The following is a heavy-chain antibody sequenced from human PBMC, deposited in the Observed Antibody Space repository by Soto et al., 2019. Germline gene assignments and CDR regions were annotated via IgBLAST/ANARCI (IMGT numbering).Heavy chain of an antibody. D-gene: IGHD6-6*01. Sequence: SQTLSLTYVISGDSVSSNSAAWNWIRQSPSRGLEWLGRTYYRSKWYNDYAVSVKSRITINPDTSKNQFSLQLNSVTPEDTAVYYCARDRSSSSELVNWFDPWGQGTLVTVSS. CDR3: ARDRSSSSELVNWFDP. CDR1: GDSVSSNSAA. J-gene: IGHJ5*02. V-gene: IGHV6-1*01. CDR2: TYYRSKWYN.